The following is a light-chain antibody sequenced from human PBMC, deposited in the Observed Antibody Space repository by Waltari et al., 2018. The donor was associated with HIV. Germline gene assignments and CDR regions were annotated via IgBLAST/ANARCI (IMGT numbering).Light chain of an antibody. CDR1: SSDVGGSNY. J-gene: IGLJ3*02. CDR2: EVS. CDR3: SSYTSSSTRV. Sequence: QSALTQPASVSGSPAQSITISCPGTSSDVGGSNYVSWYQQHPGKAPKLMIYEVSNRPSGVSNRFSGSKSGNTASLTISGLQAEDEADYYCSSYTSSSTRVFGGGTNLTVL. V-gene: IGLV2-14*01.